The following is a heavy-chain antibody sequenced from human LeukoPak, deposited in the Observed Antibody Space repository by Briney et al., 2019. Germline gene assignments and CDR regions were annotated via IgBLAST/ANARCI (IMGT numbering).Heavy chain of an antibody. J-gene: IGHJ4*02. D-gene: IGHD3-22*01. CDR2: INPNSGGT. V-gene: IGHV1-2*04. CDR1: GYTFTSYA. CDR3: ARDGDSSGYATLDY. Sequence: ASVKVSCKASGYTFTSYAMHWVRQAPGQGLEWMGWINPNSGGTNYAQKFQGWVTMTRDTSISTAYMELSRLRSDDTAVYYCARDGDSSGYATLDYWGQGTLVTVSS.